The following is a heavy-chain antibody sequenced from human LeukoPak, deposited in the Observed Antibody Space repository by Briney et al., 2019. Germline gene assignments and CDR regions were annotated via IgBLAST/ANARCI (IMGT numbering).Heavy chain of an antibody. CDR1: GFTFSSYA. Sequence: GGSLRLSCAASGFTFSSYAMSWVRQAPGKGLEWVSAISGSSGTTYYADSVKGRFTISRDNSKNTLYLQMNSLRAEDTAVYYCAKDSDYDILTGYHDYWGQGTLVTVSS. V-gene: IGHV3-23*01. CDR2: ISGSSGTT. J-gene: IGHJ4*02. CDR3: AKDSDYDILTGYHDY. D-gene: IGHD3-9*01.